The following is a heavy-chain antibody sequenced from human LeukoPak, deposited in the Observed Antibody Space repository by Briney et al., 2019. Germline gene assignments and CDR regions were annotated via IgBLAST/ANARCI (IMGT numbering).Heavy chain of an antibody. CDR1: GFTVSSNY. Sequence: GGSLRLSCAASGFTVSSNYMSWVRQAPGKGLEWVSVIYSGGSTYYADSVKGRFTISRDNSKNTLYLQMNSLRAEDTAVYYCALNNYYYYGMDVWGQGTTVTVSS. J-gene: IGHJ6*02. CDR3: ALNNYYYYGMDV. V-gene: IGHV3-53*01. CDR2: IYSGGST.